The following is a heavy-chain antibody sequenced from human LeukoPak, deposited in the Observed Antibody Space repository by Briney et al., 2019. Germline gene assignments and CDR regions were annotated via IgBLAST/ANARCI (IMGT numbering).Heavy chain of an antibody. D-gene: IGHD2-2*01. J-gene: IGHJ4*02. V-gene: IGHV5-51*01. Sequence: GESLKISCKGSGYSFTNYWIGWVRRMPGKGLEWMGIIYAGDSDTRYSPSFQGQVTISVDKSISTAYLQWSSLKASDTAIYYCARGGPSYALDYWGQGTLVTVSS. CDR3: ARGGPSYALDY. CDR2: IYAGDSDT. CDR1: GYSFTNYW.